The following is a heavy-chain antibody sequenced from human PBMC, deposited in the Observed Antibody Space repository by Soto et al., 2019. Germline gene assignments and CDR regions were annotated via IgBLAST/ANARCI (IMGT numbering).Heavy chain of an antibody. CDR2: ITPIYPTT. CDR1: VGTFCTHT. CDR3: ATLPRYSVHTSDALDS. D-gene: IGHD5-18*01. Sequence: SGKVSWKASVGTFCTHTFSWVRQTPGQGLEWMGSITPIYPTTHYAERFQGRLTITADGSTHTAYMDLTTLTSENTAVYYCATLPRYSVHTSDALDSWGQG. V-gene: IGHV1-69*13. J-gene: IGHJ5*01.